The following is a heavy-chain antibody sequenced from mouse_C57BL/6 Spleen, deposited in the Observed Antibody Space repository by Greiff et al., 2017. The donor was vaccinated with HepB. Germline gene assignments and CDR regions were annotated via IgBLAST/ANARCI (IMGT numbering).Heavy chain of an antibody. CDR2: ISDGGSYT. Sequence: EVKLVESGGGLVKPGGSLKLSCAASGFTFSSYAMSWVRQTPEKRLEWVATISDGGSYTYYPDNVKGRFTISRDNAKNNLYLQMSHLKSEDTAMYYCARDRGWLLNYAMDYWGQGTSVTVSS. CDR3: ARDRGWLLNYAMDY. D-gene: IGHD2-3*01. V-gene: IGHV5-4*01. J-gene: IGHJ4*01. CDR1: GFTFSSYA.